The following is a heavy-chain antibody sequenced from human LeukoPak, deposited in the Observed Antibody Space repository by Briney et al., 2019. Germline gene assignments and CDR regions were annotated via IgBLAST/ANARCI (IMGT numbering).Heavy chain of an antibody. CDR3: ARGHYGMDV. CDR2: ISSSSGHT. J-gene: IGHJ6*02. V-gene: IGHV3-11*06. CDR1: GLTFSDYY. Sequence: GGSLRLSCAASGLTFSDYYMSWIRQAPGKGLEWVSYISSSSGHTNYADSVRGRFTISRDNAKKSLYLQMNSLRAEDTAFYYCARGHYGMDVWGQGTTVTVS.